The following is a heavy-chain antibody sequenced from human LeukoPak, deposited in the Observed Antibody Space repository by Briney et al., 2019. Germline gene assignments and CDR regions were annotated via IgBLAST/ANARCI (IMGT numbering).Heavy chain of an antibody. CDR1: GYTFTAYN. CDR3: LRGSGNIYCDY. D-gene: IGHD3-10*01. J-gene: IGHJ4*02. Sequence: AAVRVSCKPSGYTFTAYNIHWVRQAPGRGLEWMGWMNPNSGDTNYAQKLQGRDTMTRDTSISTDYMELSNLRSDDTAVYFCLRGSGNIYCDYWGQGTPVTVSS. V-gene: IGHV1-2*02. CDR2: MNPNSGDT.